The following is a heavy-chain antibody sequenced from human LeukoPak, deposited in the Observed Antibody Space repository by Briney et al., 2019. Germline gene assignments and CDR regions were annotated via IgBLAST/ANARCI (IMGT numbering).Heavy chain of an antibody. CDR3: AKALTKATDYMDV. D-gene: IGHD2-2*01. CDR2: ISGSGGST. Sequence: GGSLRLSCAASGFTFSSYAMSWVRHAPGKGLEWVSAISGSGGSTYYADSVKGRFTISRDNSKNTLYLQMNSLRAEDTAVYYCAKALTKATDYMDVWGKGTTVTVSS. V-gene: IGHV3-23*01. J-gene: IGHJ6*03. CDR1: GFTFSSYA.